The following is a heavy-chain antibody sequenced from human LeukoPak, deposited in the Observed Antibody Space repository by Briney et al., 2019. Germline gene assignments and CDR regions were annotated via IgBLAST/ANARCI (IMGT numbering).Heavy chain of an antibody. CDR2: IKSDGSST. V-gene: IGHV3-74*01. Sequence: PGGSLRLSCAASGFTFDDYAMHWVRQAPGKGLVWVSRIKSDGSSTSYADFVKGRFTISRDNAKNMLYLQMNSLRAEDTAVYYCARRWGYGDFYGLDVWGQGTTVTVSS. CDR1: GFTFDDYA. D-gene: IGHD4-17*01. CDR3: ARRWGYGDFYGLDV. J-gene: IGHJ6*02.